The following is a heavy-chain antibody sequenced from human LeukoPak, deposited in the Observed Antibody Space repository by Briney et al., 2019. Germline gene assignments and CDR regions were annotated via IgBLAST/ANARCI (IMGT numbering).Heavy chain of an antibody. Sequence: GASVTVSCKASGHTFTDYYMHWVRQAPGQGLEWMGWINPKSGGTKYAQKFQGRVTMTRDTSIITAYMELTRLRSDDTAMYYCARDRTTVTTGYYGMDVWGQGTTVTVSS. CDR1: GHTFTDYY. D-gene: IGHD4-17*01. CDR3: ARDRTTVTTGYYGMDV. CDR2: INPKSGGT. J-gene: IGHJ6*02. V-gene: IGHV1-2*02.